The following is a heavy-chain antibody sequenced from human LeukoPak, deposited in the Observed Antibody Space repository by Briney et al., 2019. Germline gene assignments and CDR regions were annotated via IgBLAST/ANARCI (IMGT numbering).Heavy chain of an antibody. Sequence: PGGSLRPSCAASGFTFSSYEMNWVRQAPGKGMEWLSYIIGSGSTTQYADSVRDRFTISRDNGKNAVYLQMNSLRADDTAIYYCVRDRGGAYSGDNLFDPWGQGTLVTVSS. J-gene: IGHJ5*02. CDR2: IIGSGSTT. CDR3: VRDRGGAYSGDNLFDP. D-gene: IGHD2-21*01. CDR1: GFTFSSYE. V-gene: IGHV3-48*03.